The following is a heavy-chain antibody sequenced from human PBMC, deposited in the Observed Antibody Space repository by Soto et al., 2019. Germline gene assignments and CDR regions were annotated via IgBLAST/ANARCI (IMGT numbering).Heavy chain of an antibody. CDR3: ARDTVIRYRYYGMDV. D-gene: IGHD4-17*01. J-gene: IGHJ6*02. CDR2: IYYSGST. V-gene: IGHV4-39*02. Sequence: QVQMQESGPGQVKPPESLSLTCNVAGASISSSSYYWVWIRQSPGQGLEWIGTIYYSGSTYYNPSLKGRVTMSLDTAKNQFSLNLSSVTAADSGIYYCARDTVIRYRYYGMDVWGQGATVSVSS. CDR1: GASISSSSYY.